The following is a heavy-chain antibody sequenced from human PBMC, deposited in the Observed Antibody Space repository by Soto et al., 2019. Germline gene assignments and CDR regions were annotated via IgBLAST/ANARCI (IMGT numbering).Heavy chain of an antibody. D-gene: IGHD1-26*01. CDR1: GFSLTTSEVG. V-gene: IGHV2-5*02. CDR2: VYGDEEK. J-gene: IGHJ3*02. Sequence: QITLKEAGPTLVKPTQTLTLTCTFSGFSLTTSEVGVAWIRQPPGTGLEWLALVYGDEEKLYSSSLQIRLSITRATSKNQLVLTLTNMNPVDSGTYFCARSRWEELRAFDIWGQGTVVTVSS. CDR3: ARSRWEELRAFDI.